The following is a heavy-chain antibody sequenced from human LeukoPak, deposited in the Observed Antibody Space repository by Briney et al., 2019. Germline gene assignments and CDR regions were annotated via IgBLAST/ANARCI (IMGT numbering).Heavy chain of an antibody. J-gene: IGHJ6*04. Sequence: SVKVSCKASGGTSSSYAISWVRQAPGQGLEWMGGIIPIFGTANYAQKFQGRVTTTADESTSTAYMELSSLRSEDTAVYYCARDRMKKLGYCSSTSCYGMDVWGKGTTVTVSS. V-gene: IGHV1-69*13. CDR2: IIPIFGTA. D-gene: IGHD2-2*01. CDR3: ARDRMKKLGYCSSTSCYGMDV. CDR1: GGTSSSYA.